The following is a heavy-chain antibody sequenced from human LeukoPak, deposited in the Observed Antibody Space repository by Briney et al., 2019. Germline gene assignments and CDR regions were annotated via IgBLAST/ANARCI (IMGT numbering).Heavy chain of an antibody. J-gene: IGHJ4*02. CDR1: GGSVSSSSYY. V-gene: IGHV4-39*02. CDR2: IYYSGST. Sequence: SETLSLTCTVSGGSVSSSSYYWGWIRQPPGKGLEWIGSIYYSGSTYYNPSLKSRVTMSVDTSKNQFSLSLSSVTAADTAVYYCARDTYYYDTSGPNPYWGQGTLVTVSS. D-gene: IGHD3-22*01. CDR3: ARDTYYYDTSGPNPY.